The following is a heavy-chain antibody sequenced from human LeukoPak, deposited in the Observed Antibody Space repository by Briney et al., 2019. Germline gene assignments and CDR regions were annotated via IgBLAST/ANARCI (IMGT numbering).Heavy chain of an antibody. CDR3: ARDYYYGSGSLHYYYYYMDV. D-gene: IGHD3-10*01. V-gene: IGHV3-30*02. Sequence: GGSLRLSCAASGFTFSSYGMHWVRQAPGKGLEWVAFIRYDGSNKYYADSVKGRFTISRDNAKNSLYLQMNSLRAEDTAVYYCARDYYYGSGSLHYYYYYMDVWGKGTTVTVSS. CDR2: IRYDGSNK. CDR1: GFTFSSYG. J-gene: IGHJ6*03.